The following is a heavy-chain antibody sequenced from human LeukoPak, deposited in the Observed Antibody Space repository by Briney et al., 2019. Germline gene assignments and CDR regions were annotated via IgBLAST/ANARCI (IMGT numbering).Heavy chain of an antibody. CDR3: AKGEVVAASIFDY. CDR1: GFTFSTYG. J-gene: IGHJ4*02. Sequence: PGGSLRLSCAASGFTFSTYGMHWVRQAPGKGLEWVAFIRYDGSNKYYADSVKGRFTISRDNSKNTLYLQMNSLRAEDTAVYHCAKGEVVAASIFDYWGQGTLVTVSS. D-gene: IGHD2-15*01. CDR2: IRYDGSNK. V-gene: IGHV3-30*02.